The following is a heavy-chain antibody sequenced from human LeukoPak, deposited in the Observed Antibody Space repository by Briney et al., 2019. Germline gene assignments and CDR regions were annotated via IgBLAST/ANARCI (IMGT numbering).Heavy chain of an antibody. D-gene: IGHD3-22*01. CDR2: IWYDGSNK. J-gene: IGHJ4*02. V-gene: IGHV3-33*01. Sequence: PGRSLRLSCAASGXTFNNYGVHWVRQAPGKGQEWVAAIWYDGSNKYYADSVKGRFTISRDNSKNTLYLQMNSLRAEDTALYYCARGQEYYYDSSAYSKFDYWGQGTLVTVSS. CDR1: GXTFNNYG. CDR3: ARGQEYYYDSSAYSKFDY.